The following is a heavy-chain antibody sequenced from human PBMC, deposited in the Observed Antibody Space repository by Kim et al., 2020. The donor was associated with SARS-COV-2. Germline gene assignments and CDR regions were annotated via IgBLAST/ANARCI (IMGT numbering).Heavy chain of an antibody. V-gene: IGHV3-11*01. CDR1: GFTFSDYY. CDR2: ISKSGGTM. D-gene: IGHD2-15*01. J-gene: IGHJ5*02. CDR3: ARIERNGDSCYH. Sequence: GGSLRLSCAVSGFTFSDYYMNWIRQAPGKGLEWVSKISKSGGTMYYADSVKGRFTISRDNAKNSLYLQMNSLRADDTAVYYCARIERNGDSCYHWGQGTLVTVSS.